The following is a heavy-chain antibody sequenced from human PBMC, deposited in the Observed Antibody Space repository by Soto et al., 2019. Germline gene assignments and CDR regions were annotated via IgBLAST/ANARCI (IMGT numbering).Heavy chain of an antibody. CDR2: IIPIFGTA. V-gene: IGHV1-69*12. CDR3: ARGGPGGYDSQYYFDY. CDR1: GGTFSSYA. Sequence: QVQLVQSGAEVKKPGSSVKVSCKASGGTFSSYAISWVRQAPGQGLEWMGGIIPIFGTANYAQKFQGRVTITADESTSTTYMELSSLRSEDTAVYYCARGGPGGYDSQYYFDYWGQGTLVTVSS. J-gene: IGHJ4*02. D-gene: IGHD5-12*01.